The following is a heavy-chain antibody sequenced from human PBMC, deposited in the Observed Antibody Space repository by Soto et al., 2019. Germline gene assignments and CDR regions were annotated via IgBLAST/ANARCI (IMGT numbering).Heavy chain of an antibody. CDR3: AKDRSPYYYDSSGYFDY. CDR2: ISYDGSNK. J-gene: IGHJ4*02. V-gene: IGHV3-30*18. D-gene: IGHD3-22*01. CDR1: GFTFSSYG. Sequence: ESGGGVVQPGRSLRLSCAASGFTFSSYGMHWVRQAPGKGLEWVAVISYDGSNKYYADSVKGRFTISRDNSKNTLYLQMNSLRAEDTAVYYCAKDRSPYYYDSSGYFDYWGQGTLVTVSS.